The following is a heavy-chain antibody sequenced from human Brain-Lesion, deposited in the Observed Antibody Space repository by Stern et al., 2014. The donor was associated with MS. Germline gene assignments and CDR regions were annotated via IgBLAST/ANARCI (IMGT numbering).Heavy chain of an antibody. CDR3: ARGRVVPGFQYYATDV. D-gene: IGHD2-2*01. V-gene: IGHV4-61*02. CDR2: IFNSGST. CDR1: GGSISSGGYY. Sequence: QLQLQESGPGLVKPSQTLSLSCTVSGGSISSGGYYWSWIRQPAGKGLEWIGRIFNSGSTSYNPSLKSRFTISKATSKNQFSLRLNSMTAADTAVYYCARGRVVPGFQYYATDVWGQGTTVIVSS. J-gene: IGHJ6*02.